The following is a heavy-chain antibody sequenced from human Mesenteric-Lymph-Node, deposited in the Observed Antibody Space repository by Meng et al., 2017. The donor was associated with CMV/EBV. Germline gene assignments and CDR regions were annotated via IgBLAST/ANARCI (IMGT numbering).Heavy chain of an antibody. Sequence: GESLKISCAASGFTDWVRQAPGKGLVWVSRINSDGSRTSYADSVKGRFTTSRDNSKNTLYLQMNSLRAEDTAVYYCARDSNYGSGTTTGFDPWGQGTLVTVSS. CDR1: GFT. D-gene: IGHD3-10*01. J-gene: IGHJ5*02. CDR2: INSDGSRT. CDR3: ARDSNYGSGTTTGFDP. V-gene: IGHV3-74*01.